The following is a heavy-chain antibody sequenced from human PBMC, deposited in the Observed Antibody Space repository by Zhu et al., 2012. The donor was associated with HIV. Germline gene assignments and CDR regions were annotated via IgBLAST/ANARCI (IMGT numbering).Heavy chain of an antibody. V-gene: IGHV4-59*11. Sequence: QVQLQESGPGLVKPSETLSLTCTVSGGSTSGHYWSWIRQPPGKGLEWIGYIYYTGSTNYNPSLKSRVTMSVDTSKNQFSLKLNSVTAADTAVYYCARYYCTTTCYYFDYVGPGTPLVHRLL. CDR1: GGSTSGHY. CDR2: IYYTGST. D-gene: IGHD2-8*01. J-gene: IGHJ4*02. CDR3: ARYYCTTTCYYFDY.